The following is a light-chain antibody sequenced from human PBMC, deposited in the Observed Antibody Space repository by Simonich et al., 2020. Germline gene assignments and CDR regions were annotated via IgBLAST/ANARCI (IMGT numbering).Light chain of an antibody. CDR1: SSDVGGYNY. J-gene: IGLJ3*02. CDR3: SSYAGSNNLV. Sequence: QSALTQPRSVSGSPGQSVTISCTGTSSDVGGYNYVSWYQQHPGKAPKLMIYEVSNGPSGVPDRFSGSKSGNTASLTVSGLQAEDEADYYCSSYAGSNNLVFGGGTKLTVL. V-gene: IGLV2-8*01. CDR2: EVS.